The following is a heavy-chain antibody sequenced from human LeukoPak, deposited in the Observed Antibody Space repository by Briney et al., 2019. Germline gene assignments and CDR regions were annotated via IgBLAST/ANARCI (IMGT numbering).Heavy chain of an antibody. V-gene: IGHV4-34*01. CDR3: ARGRPSRRSGTTYWFDP. D-gene: IGHD1-7*01. J-gene: IGHJ5*02. CDR2: INHSGST. Sequence: PSETLSLTCAVYGGSFSGYYWSWIRQPPGKGLEWIGEINHSGSTNYNPSLKSRVTISVDTSKNQFSLKLSSVTAADTAVYYCARGRPSRRSGTTYWFDPWGRGTLVTVSS. CDR1: GGSFSGYY.